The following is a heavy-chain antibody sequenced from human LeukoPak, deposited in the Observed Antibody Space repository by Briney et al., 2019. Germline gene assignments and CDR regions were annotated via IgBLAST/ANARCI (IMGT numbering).Heavy chain of an antibody. Sequence: GASLRLSCAASGFSFSNNWMHWLRDAPGKGLLWVSRINSDGSSTSYADSVKARFTISRDNAKNTLYLQMNSLRAEDTALYYCASSDWYAAFDIWGQGTMVTVSS. V-gene: IGHV3-74*01. D-gene: IGHD3-9*01. CDR3: ASSDWYAAFDI. CDR2: INSDGSST. CDR1: GFSFSNNW. J-gene: IGHJ3*02.